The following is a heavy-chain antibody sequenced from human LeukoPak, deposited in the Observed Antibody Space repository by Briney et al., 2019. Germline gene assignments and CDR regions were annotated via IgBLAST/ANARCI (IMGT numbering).Heavy chain of an antibody. V-gene: IGHV4-61*02. CDR2: IYTSGST. CDR1: GGSISSGSYY. D-gene: IGHD2-2*02. Sequence: SETLSLTCAVSGGSISSGSYYWSWIRQPAGKGLEWIGRIYTSGSTNYNPSLKSRVTISVDTSENQFSLKLSSVTAADTAVYYCARGYCTGTSCYKGYWGQGTLVTVSS. CDR3: ARGYCTGTSCYKGY. J-gene: IGHJ4*02.